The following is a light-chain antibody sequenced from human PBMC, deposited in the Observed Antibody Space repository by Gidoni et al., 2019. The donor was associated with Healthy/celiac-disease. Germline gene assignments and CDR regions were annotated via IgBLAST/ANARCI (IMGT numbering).Light chain of an antibody. CDR2: GAS. CDR1: QSVSSSY. J-gene: IGKJ1*01. Sequence: DMVLTQSPGTLSLSTGERATLSCRASQSVSSSYLAWYQQNPGQAPRLLIYGASSRATGIPDRFSGSGSGTDFTLTISRLEPEDFAVYYCQQYGSSPRTFGQGTKVEIK. V-gene: IGKV3-20*01. CDR3: QQYGSSPRT.